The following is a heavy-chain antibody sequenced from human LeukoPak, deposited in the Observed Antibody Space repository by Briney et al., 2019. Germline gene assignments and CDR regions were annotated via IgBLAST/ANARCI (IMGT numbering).Heavy chain of an antibody. V-gene: IGHV3-30-3*01. CDR2: ISYDGSNK. D-gene: IGHD1-26*01. J-gene: IGHJ6*03. CDR1: GFTFSSYA. Sequence: PGGSLRLPCAASGFTFSSYAMHWVRQAPGKGLEWVAVISYDGSNKYYADSVKGRFTISRDNSKNTLYLQMNSLRAEDTAVYYCAKGGWELTGFEYYYMDVWGKGTTVTVSS. CDR3: AKGGWELTGFEYYYMDV.